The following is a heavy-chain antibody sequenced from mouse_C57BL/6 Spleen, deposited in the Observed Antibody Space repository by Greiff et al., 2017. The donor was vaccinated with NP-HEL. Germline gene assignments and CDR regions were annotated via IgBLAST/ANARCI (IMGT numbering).Heavy chain of an antibody. CDR3: TPIGNYWYFDV. V-gene: IGHV14-4*01. J-gene: IGHJ1*03. D-gene: IGHD2-1*01. CDR2: IDPGNGDT. Sequence: EVQLQQSGAELVRPGASVKLSCTASGFNIKDDYMHWVKQRPEQGLEWIGWIDPGNGDTEYASKFQGKATITADTSSNTAYLQLSSLTSEDTAVYYCTPIGNYWYFDVWGTGTTVTVSS. CDR1: GFNIKDDY.